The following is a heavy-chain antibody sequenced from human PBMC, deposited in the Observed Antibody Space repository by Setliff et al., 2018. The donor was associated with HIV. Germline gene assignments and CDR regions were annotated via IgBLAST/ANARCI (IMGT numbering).Heavy chain of an antibody. D-gene: IGHD5-12*01. CDR1: GYSFTNHY. CDR3: ASAGAWQRNALDI. CDR2: INPTGGST. V-gene: IGHV1-46*01. J-gene: IGHJ3*02. Sequence: GASVKVSCKPSGYSFTNHYMHWVRQAPGQGLEWMGVINPTGGSTRNTQKFQGRVAMTRDTSTSPVYMELSSLRSEDTAVYYCASAGAWQRNALDIWGQGTMVTVSS.